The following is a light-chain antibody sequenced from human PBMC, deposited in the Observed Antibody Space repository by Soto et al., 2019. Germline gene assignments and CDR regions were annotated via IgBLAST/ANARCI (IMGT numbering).Light chain of an antibody. CDR1: QSISTW. Sequence: DIQMTQSPSTLSASVGDRVTITCRASQSISTWLAWYQQKSGKAPKLLIYEASSLGSGVPSRFSGSGSGTEFTLTISSLQPDDFATYYCQQYNSYSETSGQGTKVDIK. V-gene: IGKV1-5*03. CDR3: QQYNSYSET. CDR2: EAS. J-gene: IGKJ1*01.